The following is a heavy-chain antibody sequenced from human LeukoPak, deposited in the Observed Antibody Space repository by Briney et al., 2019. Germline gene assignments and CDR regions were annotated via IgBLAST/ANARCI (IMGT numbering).Heavy chain of an antibody. CDR2: IKQDGSEK. CDR3: TRSGYCSGGSCYSDFDH. CDR1: GFTFSNFW. Sequence: GGSLRLSCAGSGFTFSNFWMSWVRQAPGKGLEWVANIKQDGSEKYYVDSVKGRFTISRDNGKNSLYLQMNSLRAEDTAVFYCTRSGYCSGGSCYSDFDHWGQGTLVTVSS. D-gene: IGHD2-15*01. V-gene: IGHV3-7*01. J-gene: IGHJ4*02.